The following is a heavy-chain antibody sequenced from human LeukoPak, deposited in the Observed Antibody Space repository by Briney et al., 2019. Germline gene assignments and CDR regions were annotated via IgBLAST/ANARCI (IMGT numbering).Heavy chain of an antibody. CDR3: ARDLEQQLFDL. Sequence: GGSLRLSCAASGFTFSRYSMNWVRQAPGKGLEGVSSITISSTYLFYADSVKGRFTISRDNAKNSLYLQMNSLRAEDTAVYYCARDLEQQLFDLWGQGTLVTVSS. V-gene: IGHV3-21*01. CDR1: GFTFSRYS. CDR2: ITISSTYL. D-gene: IGHD6-13*01. J-gene: IGHJ5*02.